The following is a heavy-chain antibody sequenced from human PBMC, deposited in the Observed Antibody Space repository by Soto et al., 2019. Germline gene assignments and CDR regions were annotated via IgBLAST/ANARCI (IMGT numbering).Heavy chain of an antibody. J-gene: IGHJ4*02. CDR2: IWYDGSNK. Sequence: QVQLVESGGGVVQPGRSLRLSCAASGFTFSSYGMHWVRQAPGKGLEWVAVIWYDGSNKYYADSVKGRFTISSDNSKNTLYLQMNSLRAEDTAVYYCARASGSGSYYHFDYWGQGTLVTVSS. CDR1: GFTFSSYG. D-gene: IGHD3-10*01. V-gene: IGHV3-33*01. CDR3: ARASGSGSYYHFDY.